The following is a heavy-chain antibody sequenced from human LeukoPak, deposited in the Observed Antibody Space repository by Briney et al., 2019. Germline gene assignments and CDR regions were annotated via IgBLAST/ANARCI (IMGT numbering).Heavy chain of an antibody. CDR2: ISYDGSNK. J-gene: IGHJ4*02. Sequence: GGSLRLSCAASGFTFSSYGMHWVRQAPGKGLEWVAVISYDGSNKYYADSVKGRFTISRDNSKNTLYLQMNSLRAEDTAVYYCAKEGEQWLAFDYWGQGTLVTVSS. CDR3: AKEGEQWLAFDY. D-gene: IGHD6-19*01. V-gene: IGHV3-30*18. CDR1: GFTFSSYG.